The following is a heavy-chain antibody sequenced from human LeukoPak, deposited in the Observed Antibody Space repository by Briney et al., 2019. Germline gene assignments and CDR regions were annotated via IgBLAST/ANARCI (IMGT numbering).Heavy chain of an antibody. J-gene: IGHJ4*02. D-gene: IGHD5-24*01. CDR3: ARGPNYPSPSPFDY. CDR2: IYYSGST. V-gene: IGHV4-39*07. CDR1: GGSISSSSYY. Sequence: SETLSLTCTVSGGSISSSSYYRGWIRQPPGKGLEWIGSIYYSGSTYYNPPLKSRVTISVDTSKNQFSLKLSSVTAADTAVYYCARGPNYPSPSPFDYWGQGTLVTVSS.